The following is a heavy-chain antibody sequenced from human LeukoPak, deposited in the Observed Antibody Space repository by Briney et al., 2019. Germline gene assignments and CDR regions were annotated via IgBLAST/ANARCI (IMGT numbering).Heavy chain of an antibody. CDR1: GFTFSSYA. CDR2: ISYDGSNK. CDR3: ARGGARRARDAFDI. D-gene: IGHD5-24*01. Sequence: GGSLRLSCAASGFTFSSYAMHWVRQAPGKGLEWVAVISYDGSNKYYADSVKGRFTISRDNSKNTLYLQMNSLRAEDTAVYYCARGGARRARDAFDIWGQGTMVTVSS. V-gene: IGHV3-30-3*01. J-gene: IGHJ3*02.